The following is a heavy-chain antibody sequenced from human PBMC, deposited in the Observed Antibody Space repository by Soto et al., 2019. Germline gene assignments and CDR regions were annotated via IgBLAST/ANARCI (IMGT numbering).Heavy chain of an antibody. CDR1: GGTFSSYA. Sequence: QVQLVQSGAEVKKPGSSVKVSCKASGGTFSSYAISWVRQAPGQGLEWMGGIIPIFGTANYAQKFQGRVTITADESTSTAYRELSSLRSEDTAVYYCARDGDGYNPVGPYYYYYGMDVWGQGTTVTVSS. CDR3: ARDGDGYNPVGPYYYYYGMDV. J-gene: IGHJ6*02. D-gene: IGHD5-12*01. V-gene: IGHV1-69*12. CDR2: IIPIFGTA.